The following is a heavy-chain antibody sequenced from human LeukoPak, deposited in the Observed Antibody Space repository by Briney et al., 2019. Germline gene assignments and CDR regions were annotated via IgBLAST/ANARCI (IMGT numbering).Heavy chain of an antibody. CDR2: IRYDGSNK. CDR3: AKDLVPILWFGDFRDVGY. CDR1: GFTFSSYG. J-gene: IGHJ4*02. Sequence: SGGSLRLSCAASGFTFSSYGMHWVRQAPGKGLEWVAFIRYDGSNKYYADSVKGRFTISRDNSKNTLCLQMNSLRAEDTAVYYCAKDLVPILWFGDFRDVGYWGQRTLVTVSS. V-gene: IGHV3-30*02. D-gene: IGHD3-10*01.